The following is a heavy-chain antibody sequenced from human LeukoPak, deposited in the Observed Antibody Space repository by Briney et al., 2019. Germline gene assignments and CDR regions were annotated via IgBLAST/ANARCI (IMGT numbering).Heavy chain of an antibody. J-gene: IGHJ4*02. D-gene: IGHD3-3*02. V-gene: IGHV4-31*03. CDR2: IYYSGDT. CDR1: GGSVTSGGYY. Sequence: PSETLSLTCTVSGGSVTSGGYYWSWIRQHPGQGLEWIGDIYYSGDTYYNPSLKSRVTISVDTSKNQFSLKLSSVTAADTAVYYCARDSKRTIFALDYWGQGTLVTVSS. CDR3: ARDSKRTIFALDY.